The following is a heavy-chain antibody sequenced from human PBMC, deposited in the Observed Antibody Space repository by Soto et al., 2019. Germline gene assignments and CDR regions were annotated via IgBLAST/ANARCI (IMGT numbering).Heavy chain of an antibody. V-gene: IGHV4-34*01. D-gene: IGHD1-1*01. CDR2: INHSGTT. CDR3: ARGWRFDP. Sequence: SETLSLTCGVYGGSFSGYQWNWIRQSPGQGLEWIGEINHSGTTKYNPSLESRINLSVDTAKKQFSLKMFSVTAADTAIYYCARGWRFDPWGQGTQVTVSS. J-gene: IGHJ5*02. CDR1: GGSFSGYQ.